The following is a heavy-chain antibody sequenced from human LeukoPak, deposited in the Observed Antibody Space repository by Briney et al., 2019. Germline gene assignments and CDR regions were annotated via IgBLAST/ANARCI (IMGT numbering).Heavy chain of an antibody. D-gene: IGHD3-10*01. CDR3: ARASELDAFDI. Sequence: PGGSLRLSCAASGFTFSSYSMKWVRQAPGKGLEWVSSISSSSSYIYYADSVKGRFTISRDNAKNSLYLQMNSLRAEDTAVYYCARASELDAFDIWGQGTMVTVSS. CDR1: GFTFSSYS. CDR2: ISSSSSYI. J-gene: IGHJ3*02. V-gene: IGHV3-21*01.